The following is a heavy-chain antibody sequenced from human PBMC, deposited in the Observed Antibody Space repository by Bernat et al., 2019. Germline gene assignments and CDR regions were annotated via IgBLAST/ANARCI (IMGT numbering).Heavy chain of an antibody. CDR2: IYYSGSS. CDR1: GGPISSSSYY. CDR3: ARQGGYCSGGTCDPYWYFGL. Sequence: QLQLQESGPGLVKPSETLSLTCTVSGGPISSSSYYWGWIRQPPGKGREWGWSIYYSGSSDDNPSLKSRVTISVDTSKNQFYMKLNSVTDADMAVYYCARQGGYCSGGTCDPYWYFGLWGRGALVTVSS. D-gene: IGHD2-15*01. V-gene: IGHV4-39*01. J-gene: IGHJ2*01.